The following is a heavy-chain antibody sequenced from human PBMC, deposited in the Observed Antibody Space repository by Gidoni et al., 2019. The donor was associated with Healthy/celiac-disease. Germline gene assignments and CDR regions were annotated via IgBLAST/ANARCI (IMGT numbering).Heavy chain of an antibody. CDR1: GGSISSYY. D-gene: IGHD6-19*01. Sequence: QVQLQESGPGLVKPSETLSLTCTVSGGSISSYYWSWIRQPPGKGLEWIGYIYYSGSTNYHPSLKSRVTISVDTSKNQFSLKLSSVTAADTAVYYCARGASSGWLDYWGQGTLVTVSS. CDR3: ARGASSGWLDY. CDR2: IYYSGST. V-gene: IGHV4-59*01. J-gene: IGHJ4*02.